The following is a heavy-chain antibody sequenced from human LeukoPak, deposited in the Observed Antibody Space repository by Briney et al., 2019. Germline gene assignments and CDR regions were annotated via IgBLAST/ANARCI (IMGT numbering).Heavy chain of an antibody. CDR3: ARGGGH. J-gene: IGHJ4*02. CDR2: IKQDGSEK. Sequence: GGSLRLSCAASGFTFSNYWMNWVRQAPGKGLEWVANIKQDGSEKYYVDSVKGRFTISRDNAKNSLYLQMNSLRAEDTAVYYCARGGGHWGQGTLVTVSS. V-gene: IGHV3-7*01. CDR1: GFTFSNYW. D-gene: IGHD3-16*01.